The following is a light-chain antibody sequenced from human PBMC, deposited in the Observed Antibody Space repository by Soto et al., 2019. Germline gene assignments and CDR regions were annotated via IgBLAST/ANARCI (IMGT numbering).Light chain of an antibody. CDR1: QSVSSSC. V-gene: IGKV3D-20*01. CDR2: DAS. Sequence: EIVLTQSPATLSLSPGERATLSCGASQSVSSSCLAWYQQKPGLAPRLLMYDASSRATGIPDRFSGSGSGTDFTLTISRLEPEDFAVYYCQQYGSSPWTFGQGTKVEIK. CDR3: QQYGSSPWT. J-gene: IGKJ1*01.